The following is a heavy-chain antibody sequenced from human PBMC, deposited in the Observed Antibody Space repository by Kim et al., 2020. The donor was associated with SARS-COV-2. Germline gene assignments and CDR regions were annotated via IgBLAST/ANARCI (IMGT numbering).Heavy chain of an antibody. J-gene: IGHJ6*02. Sequence: GGSLRLSCAASGFTFSSYAMSWVRQAPGKGLEWVSGLSGSGGSTYYADSVKGRFTISRDNSKNTLSLQMNSLRAEDTAVYYCAKGMRQIAATAKDVWGQGTTVTVSS. D-gene: IGHD6-13*01. CDR1: GFTFSSYA. V-gene: IGHV3-23*01. CDR3: AKGMRQIAATAKDV. CDR2: LSGSGGST.